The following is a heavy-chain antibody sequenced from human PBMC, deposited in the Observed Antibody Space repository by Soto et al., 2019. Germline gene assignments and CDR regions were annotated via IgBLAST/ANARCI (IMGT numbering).Heavy chain of an antibody. J-gene: IGHJ4*02. Sequence: GGSLRLSCAASGFTFSSYAMSWVRQAPGKGLEWVSAISGSGGSTYYADSVKGRFTISRDNSKNTLYLQMNSLRAEDTAVYYCAKDAFYYYDSSGYLYDYWGQGTLVTVSS. CDR3: AKDAFYYYDSSGYLYDY. CDR2: ISGSGGST. D-gene: IGHD3-22*01. CDR1: GFTFSSYA. V-gene: IGHV3-23*01.